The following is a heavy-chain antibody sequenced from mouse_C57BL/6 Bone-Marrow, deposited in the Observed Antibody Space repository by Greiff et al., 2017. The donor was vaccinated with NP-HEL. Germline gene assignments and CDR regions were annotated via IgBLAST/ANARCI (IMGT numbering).Heavy chain of an antibody. CDR2: INPNNGGT. Sequence: VQLQQSGPALVKPGASVKISCKASGYTFTDYYMNWVKQSHGKSLEWIGDINPNNGGTSYNQQFKGKATLTVDKSSSTAYMELRSLTSEDSSVYYCARDDGYPYFDYWGQGTTLTVSS. V-gene: IGHV1-26*01. CDR3: ARDDGYPYFDY. D-gene: IGHD2-3*01. J-gene: IGHJ2*01. CDR1: GYTFTDYY.